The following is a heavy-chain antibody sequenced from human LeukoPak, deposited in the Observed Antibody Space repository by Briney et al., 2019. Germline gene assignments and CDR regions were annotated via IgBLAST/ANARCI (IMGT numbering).Heavy chain of an antibody. CDR2: IRSTANSYAT. D-gene: IGHD5-12*01. CDR1: GFTFSDSA. J-gene: IGHJ3*02. Sequence: GGSLRLSCAASGFTFSDSALHWVRQASGKGLEWVGRIRSTANSYATAYDVSVKGRFTISRDDSKHTASLQMNNLKTEDTAVYYCSVGGYRYDLDAFDIWGQGTMVNVSS. V-gene: IGHV3-73*01. CDR3: SVGGYRYDLDAFDI.